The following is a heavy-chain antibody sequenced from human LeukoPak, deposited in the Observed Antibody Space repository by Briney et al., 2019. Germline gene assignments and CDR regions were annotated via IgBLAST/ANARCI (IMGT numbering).Heavy chain of an antibody. J-gene: IGHJ4*02. CDR1: AYSISSGYY. V-gene: IGHV4-38-2*01. Sequence: SETLSLTCAVSAYSISSGYYWGWIRQPPGKGLEWIGSIYHSGSTYYNPSLNSRVTISLDTSKNQFSLKLRSVTAADTAIYYCARASGSGPYYPLDYWGQGTLVTVSS. D-gene: IGHD3-10*01. CDR2: IYHSGST. CDR3: ARASGSGPYYPLDY.